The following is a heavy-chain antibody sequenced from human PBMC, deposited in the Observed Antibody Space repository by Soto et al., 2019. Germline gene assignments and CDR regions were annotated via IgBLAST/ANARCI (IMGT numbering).Heavy chain of an antibody. CDR1: GFIFSSYS. CDR3: ARAPHRITMVWGGSPTHY. V-gene: IGHV3-21*01. Sequence: EVQLVESGGGLVKPGGSLRLSCAASGFIFSSYSMNWVRQAPGKGLEWVSSISSTSTYIYYADSVKGRFTISRDNAKNSLYLQMNSLRAGDTAVYYCARAPHRITMVWGGSPTHYWGQGTLVTVSS. CDR2: ISSTSTYI. J-gene: IGHJ4*02. D-gene: IGHD3-10*01.